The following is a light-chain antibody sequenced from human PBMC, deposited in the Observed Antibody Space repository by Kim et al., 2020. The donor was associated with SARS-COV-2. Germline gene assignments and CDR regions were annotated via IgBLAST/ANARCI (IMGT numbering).Light chain of an antibody. CDR1: SSDVGSTNY. J-gene: IGLJ1*01. V-gene: IGLV2-14*01. Sequence: QSVLTQPASVSGSPGQSITISCTGTSSDVGSTNYVSWNQQHPGKAPKLMIYDVTNRPSGVSNRFYGYKSGNTASLTISGLQAEDEADYYCSSYTTTSTLVFGTGTKVTVL. CDR3: SSYTTTSTLV. CDR2: DVT.